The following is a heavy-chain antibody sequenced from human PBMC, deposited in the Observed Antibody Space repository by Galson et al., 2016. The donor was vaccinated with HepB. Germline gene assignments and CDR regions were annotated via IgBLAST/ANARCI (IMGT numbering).Heavy chain of an antibody. J-gene: IGHJ4*02. D-gene: IGHD4/OR15-4a*01. CDR1: GGSFSDYS. CDR2: IIPLFERT. CDR3: ARGGTMMLALATLDY. Sequence: SVKVSCKASGGSFSDYSINWVRQAPGQGLEWVGGIIPLFERTTYAQEFQGRASISADGSTSTAYMELSSLRFEDTAVYYCARGGTMMLALATLDYWGQGTLITVST. V-gene: IGHV1-69*13.